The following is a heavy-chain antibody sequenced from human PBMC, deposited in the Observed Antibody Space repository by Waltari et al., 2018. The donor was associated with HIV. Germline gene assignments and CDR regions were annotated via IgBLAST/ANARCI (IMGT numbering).Heavy chain of an antibody. Sequence: QVELQQWGTGLLTTSETLSLKCAVYGESFSDYQREPYQPFTRHNWNCFRQPPGKGLEWIGEIYQTGSTNSNPSLKSRLSMSIDTIKKQFSLKLISVTAADTAVYYCARGVSPDHLWASYPDFWGQGTLVTVSS. CDR3: ARGVSPDHLWASYPDF. J-gene: IGHJ4*02. D-gene: IGHD3-16*02. CDR1: GESFSDYQREPYQPFTRHN. CDR2: IYQTGST. V-gene: IGHV4-34*01.